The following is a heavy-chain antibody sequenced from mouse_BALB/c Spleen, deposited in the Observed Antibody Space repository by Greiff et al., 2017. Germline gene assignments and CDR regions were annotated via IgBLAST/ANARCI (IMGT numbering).Heavy chain of an antibody. V-gene: IGHV5-6-3*01. J-gene: IGHJ2*01. CDR2: INSNGGST. Sequence: EVHLVESGGGLVQPGGSLKLSCAASGFTFSSYGMSWVRQTPDKRLELVATINSNGGSTYYPDSVKGRFTISRDNAKNTLYLQMSSLKSEDTAMYYCARERGDHEDFDYWGRGTTLTVSS. CDR1: GFTFSSYG. CDR3: ARERGDHEDFDY.